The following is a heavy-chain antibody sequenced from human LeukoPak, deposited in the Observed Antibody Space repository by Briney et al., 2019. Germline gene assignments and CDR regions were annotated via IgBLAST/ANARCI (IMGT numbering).Heavy chain of an antibody. CDR3: AKEDGDSYGIYYYYYMDV. D-gene: IGHD5-18*01. CDR1: GFTFSSYG. J-gene: IGHJ6*03. Sequence: GGSLRLSCAASGFTFSSYGMHWVRQAPGKGLEWVAFIRYDGSNKYYADSVKGRFTISRDNSKNTLYLQMNSLRAGDTAVYYCAKEDGDSYGIYYYYYMDVWGKGTTVTVSS. CDR2: IRYDGSNK. V-gene: IGHV3-30*02.